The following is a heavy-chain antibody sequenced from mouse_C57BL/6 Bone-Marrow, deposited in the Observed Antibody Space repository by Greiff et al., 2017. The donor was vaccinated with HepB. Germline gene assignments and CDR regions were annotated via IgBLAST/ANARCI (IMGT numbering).Heavy chain of an antibody. Sequence: EVQRVESGPGLVKPSQSLSLTCSVTGYSITSGYYWNWIRQFPGNKLEWMGYISYDGSNNYNPSLKNRISITRDTSKNQFFLKLNSVTTEDTATYDCASKGDRLLRYFDVWGTGTTVTVSS. V-gene: IGHV3-6*01. CDR3: ASKGDRLLRYFDV. J-gene: IGHJ1*03. D-gene: IGHD2-3*01. CDR1: GYSITSGYY. CDR2: ISYDGSN.